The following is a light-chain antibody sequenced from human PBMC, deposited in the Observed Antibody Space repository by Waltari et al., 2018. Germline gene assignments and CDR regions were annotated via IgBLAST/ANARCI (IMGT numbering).Light chain of an antibody. CDR2: AAS. CDR3: QQSYSTPQST. J-gene: IGKJ5*01. V-gene: IGKV1-39*01. CDR1: QNINKS. Sequence: DIQMTQFPSSLSAAVGDRVTITCRASQNINKSLNWYQHKPGKAPKLLIYAASSLLSGVPSRLSGSGSGTDVTLTISSLQPEDFATDYCQQSYSTPQSTFGQGTRLQIK.